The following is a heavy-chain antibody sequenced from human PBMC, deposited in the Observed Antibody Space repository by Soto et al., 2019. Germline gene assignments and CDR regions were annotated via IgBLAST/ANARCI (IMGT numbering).Heavy chain of an antibody. D-gene: IGHD2-15*01. CDR2: ISYDGSNK. J-gene: IGHJ4*02. Sequence: GGSLRLSCAASGFTFSSYAMHWVRQAPGKGLEWVAVISYDGSNKYYADSVKGRFTISRDNSKNTLYLQMNSPRAEDTAVYYCARDLSQYFSGGSCYSENLYYYDSRLFDYWGQGTLVTVSS. CDR3: ARDLSQYFSGGSCYSENLYYYDSRLFDY. CDR1: GFTFSSYA. V-gene: IGHV3-30-3*01.